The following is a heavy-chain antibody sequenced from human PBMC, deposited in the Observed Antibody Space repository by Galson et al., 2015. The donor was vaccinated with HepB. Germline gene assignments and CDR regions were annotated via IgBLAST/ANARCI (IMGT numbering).Heavy chain of an antibody. CDR2: IKEDGTEK. Sequence: LRLSCAASGFTFDNYWMSWVRQAPGKGLEWVANIKEDGTEKYYVDSVKGRFTISRDNSKNTLYLQMNSLRAEDTAVYYCAKDSTRGHFDYWGQGTLVTVSS. D-gene: IGHD1/OR15-1a*01. CDR3: AKDSTRGHFDY. CDR1: GFTFDNYW. V-gene: IGHV3-7*03. J-gene: IGHJ4*02.